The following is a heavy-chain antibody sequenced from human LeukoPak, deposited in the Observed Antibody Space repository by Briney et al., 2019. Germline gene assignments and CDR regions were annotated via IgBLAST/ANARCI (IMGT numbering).Heavy chain of an antibody. J-gene: IGHJ4*02. Sequence: QSGGSLRLSCAASGFNFRTYGMHWVRQAPGKGLDWVAFIRYDGSKKYSADSVKGRFTISRDNSKNTLYLQMNSLRAEDTAVYYCAKDYNRAYYYGSGFDYWGQGTLVTVSS. CDR3: AKDYNRAYYYGSGFDY. CDR1: GFNFRTYG. CDR2: IRYDGSKK. V-gene: IGHV3-30*02. D-gene: IGHD3-10*01.